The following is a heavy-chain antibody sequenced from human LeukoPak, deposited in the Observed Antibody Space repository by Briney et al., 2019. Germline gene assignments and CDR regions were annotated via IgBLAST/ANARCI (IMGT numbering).Heavy chain of an antibody. CDR3: ARTPAAMEYYFDY. D-gene: IGHD2-2*01. CDR2: INAGNGNT. J-gene: IGHJ4*02. Sequence: PSVKVSCKASGYTFTSYAMHWVRQAPGQRLEWMGWINAGNGNTKYSQKFQGRVTITRDTSASTAYMELSSLRSEDTAVYYCARTPAAMEYYFDYWGQGTLVTVSS. V-gene: IGHV1-3*01. CDR1: GYTFTSYA.